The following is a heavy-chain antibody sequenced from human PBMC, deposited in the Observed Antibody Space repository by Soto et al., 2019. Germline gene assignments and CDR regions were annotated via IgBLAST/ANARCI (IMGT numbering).Heavy chain of an antibody. CDR1: GFTFSRYY. Sequence: GGSLRLSCAASGFTFSRYYMNWVRQAPGKGLEWVSSISTTSTYTHYADSLKGRFTISRDNAKKLLYMQMDSLRAEDTAVYYCARDDGLSSTNVKAFDIWGQGTKVTVSS. V-gene: IGHV3-21*01. CDR3: ARDDGLSSTNVKAFDI. D-gene: IGHD2-2*01. J-gene: IGHJ3*02. CDR2: ISTTSTYT.